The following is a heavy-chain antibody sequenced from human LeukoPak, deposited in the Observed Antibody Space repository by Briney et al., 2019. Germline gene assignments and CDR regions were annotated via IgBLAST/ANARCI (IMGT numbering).Heavy chain of an antibody. CDR3: ARVTHPYCRGGSCYYDAFDI. V-gene: IGHV3-30-3*01. D-gene: IGHD2-15*01. CDR1: GFTFGSYA. Sequence: PGGSLRLSCAASGFTFGSYAMHWVRQAPGKGLEWVAVISYDGSNKYYADSVKGRFTISRDNSKNTLYLQMNSLRAEDTAVYSCARVTHPYCRGGSCYYDAFDIWGQGTMVTVSS. CDR2: ISYDGSNK. J-gene: IGHJ3*02.